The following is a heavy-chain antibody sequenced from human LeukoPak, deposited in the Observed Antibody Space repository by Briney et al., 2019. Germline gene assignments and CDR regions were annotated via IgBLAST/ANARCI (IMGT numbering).Heavy chain of an antibody. CDR3: ARGSQRVYYDILTGYGMYAFDI. V-gene: IGHV4-39*07. CDR1: GGSISSSSYY. D-gene: IGHD3-9*01. J-gene: IGHJ3*02. CDR2: IYYSGST. Sequence: SETLSLTCTVSGGSISSSSYYWGWIRQPPGKGLEWIGSIYYSGSTYYNPSLKSRVTMSVDTSKNQFSLKLSSVTAADTAVYYCARGSQRVYYDILTGYGMYAFDIWGQGTMVTVSS.